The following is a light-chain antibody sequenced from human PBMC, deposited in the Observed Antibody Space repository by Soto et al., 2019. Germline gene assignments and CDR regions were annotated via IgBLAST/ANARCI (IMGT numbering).Light chain of an antibody. V-gene: IGLV2-14*03. CDR1: DTDVDGFQY. CDR2: DVT. Sequence: QSALTQPASVSGSPGQSITISCTGIDTDVDGFQYVSWYQHHPGKAPTLIIYDVTNRPSGVSSRFSGSKSGNTASLTISGLQAEDEADYYCCSYISRTILGRFGGGTKVTVL. J-gene: IGLJ2*01. CDR3: CSYISRTILGR.